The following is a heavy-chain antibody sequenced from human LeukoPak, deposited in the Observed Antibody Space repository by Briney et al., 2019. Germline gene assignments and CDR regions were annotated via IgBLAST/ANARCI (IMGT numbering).Heavy chain of an antibody. V-gene: IGHV4-4*09. CDR1: GGSIGSYY. Sequence: PSETLSLTCTVFGGSIGSYYWSWIRQPPGKGLEWIGYIYTSGSTNYNPSLKSRVTISVDTSKNQFSLKLSSVTAADTAVYYCARGIDYWGQGTLVTVSS. CDR3: ARGIDY. J-gene: IGHJ4*02. CDR2: IYTSGST.